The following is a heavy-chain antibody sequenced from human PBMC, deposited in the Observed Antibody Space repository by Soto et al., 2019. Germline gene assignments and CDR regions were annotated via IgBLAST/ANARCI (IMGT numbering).Heavy chain of an antibody. D-gene: IGHD6-19*01. Sequence: EVQLLESGGGLVQPGGSLRLSCAASGFTFSSYAMTWVRQAPGKGLEWVSGISDDGGRTYHPDPRKGRFTISRGNSKNTLFPQINRLRADDLAFYFCAKDVHTTIPVATASWGQGTLVSVSS. CDR1: GFTFSSYA. CDR3: AKDVHTTIPVATAS. V-gene: IGHV3-23*01. CDR2: ISDDGGRT. J-gene: IGHJ5*02.